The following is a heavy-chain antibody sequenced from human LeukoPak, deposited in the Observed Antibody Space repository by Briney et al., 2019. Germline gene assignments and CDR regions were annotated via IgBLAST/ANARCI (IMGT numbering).Heavy chain of an antibody. Sequence: PGGSLRLSCAASGFTFSSYSMNWVRQAPGKGLEWVSSISGSSSYIYHADSVKGRFTISRDNAKNSLYLQMNSLRAEDTAVYYCARERCFDGSRAFDIWGQGTMVTVSS. CDR2: ISGSSSYI. J-gene: IGHJ3*02. CDR1: GFTFSSYS. D-gene: IGHD3-9*01. CDR3: ARERCFDGSRAFDI. V-gene: IGHV3-21*01.